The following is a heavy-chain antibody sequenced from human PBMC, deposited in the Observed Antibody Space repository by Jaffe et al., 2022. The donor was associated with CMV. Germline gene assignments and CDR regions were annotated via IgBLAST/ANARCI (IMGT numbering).Heavy chain of an antibody. D-gene: IGHD1-26*01. J-gene: IGHJ5*02. Sequence: EVQLVESGGGLVKPGGSLRLSCAASGFTFSSYSMNWVRQAPGKGLEWVSSISSSSTYIYYADSVKGRFTNSRDNAKNSLFLQMNSLRAEDTAVYYCAGRTSGQNWFDPWGQGTLVTVSS. CDR1: GFTFSSYS. CDR3: AGRTSGQNWFDP. CDR2: ISSSSTYI. V-gene: IGHV3-21*01.